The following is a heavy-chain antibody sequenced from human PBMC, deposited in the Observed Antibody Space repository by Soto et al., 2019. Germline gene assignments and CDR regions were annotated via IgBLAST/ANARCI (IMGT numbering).Heavy chain of an antibody. Sequence: QVQLQQWGAGLLKPSETLSLTCAVYGGFVSSGSYYWSWIRQPPGKGLEWIGEMSHSGGTHFNPSLTRRVTISVYTSKNQFSLKMSSVTAADTALYYCARVERGTATTVVDAFDIWGPGTMVTVSS. J-gene: IGHJ3*02. CDR3: ARVERGTATTVVDAFDI. V-gene: IGHV4-34*01. D-gene: IGHD1-1*01. CDR1: GGFVSSGSYY. CDR2: MSHSGGT.